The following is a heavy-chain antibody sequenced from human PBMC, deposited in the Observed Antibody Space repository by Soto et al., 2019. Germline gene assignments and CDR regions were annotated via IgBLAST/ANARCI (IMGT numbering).Heavy chain of an antibody. D-gene: IGHD1-26*01. Sequence: QVQLVESGGGLVKPGGSLRLSCADSGLGFSTYYMSWIRQAPGKGLEWLSYISTSGSDISYADSVKGRFTISRDNAKNSLYLQMNSLGVEDTAVYYCARDRVGGIDPWGQGILVTVSS. V-gene: IGHV3-11*01. CDR3: ARDRVGGIDP. CDR2: ISTSGSDI. CDR1: GLGFSTYY. J-gene: IGHJ5*02.